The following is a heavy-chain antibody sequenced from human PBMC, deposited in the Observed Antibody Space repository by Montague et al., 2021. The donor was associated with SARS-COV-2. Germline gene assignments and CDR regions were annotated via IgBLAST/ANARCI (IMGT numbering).Heavy chain of an antibody. CDR2: INHRGST. D-gene: IGHD3-22*01. Sequence: SETLSLTCAVYDGSFSDYSWTWIRQPPGKGLEWIGEINHRGSTNYNPSLKSRVTISVDTSKNQFSLKMTSVTAADTAVYFCAGGRQHINMVVVVVTGGEYYFDLWGRGTLVAGSS. CDR3: AGGRQHINMVVVVVTGGEYYFDL. CDR1: DGSFSDYS. V-gene: IGHV4-34*01. J-gene: IGHJ4*02.